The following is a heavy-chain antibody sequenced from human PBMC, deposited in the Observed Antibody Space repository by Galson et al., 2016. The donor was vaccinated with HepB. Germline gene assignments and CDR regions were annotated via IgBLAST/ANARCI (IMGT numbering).Heavy chain of an antibody. V-gene: IGHV3-9*01. Sequence: SLRLSCAASGLTFDDYAMHWVRQAPGKGLEWVSGISWNSGSIGYADSVKGRFTISRDNAKNSLYLQMNSLRAEDTALYYCAKDKQLLWSGGIDYWGQGTLVTVSS. CDR3: AKDKQLLWSGGIDY. J-gene: IGHJ4*02. CDR1: GLTFDDYA. D-gene: IGHD2-2*01. CDR2: ISWNSGSI.